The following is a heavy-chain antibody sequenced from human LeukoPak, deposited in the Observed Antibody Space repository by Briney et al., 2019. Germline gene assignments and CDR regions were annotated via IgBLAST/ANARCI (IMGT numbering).Heavy chain of an antibody. Sequence: GGSLRLSCAASGFTFSSYWMSWVRQAPGKGLEWVANIKQDGSEKYYVDSVKGRFTISRDNAKNSLYLQMNSLRAEDTAVYYCASTYYDILTGPYYFDYWGQGTLVTVSS. J-gene: IGHJ4*02. CDR2: IKQDGSEK. D-gene: IGHD3-9*01. CDR1: GFTFSSYW. V-gene: IGHV3-7*01. CDR3: ASTYYDILTGPYYFDY.